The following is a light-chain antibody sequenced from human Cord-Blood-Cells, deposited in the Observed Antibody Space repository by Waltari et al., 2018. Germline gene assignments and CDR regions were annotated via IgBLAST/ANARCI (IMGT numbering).Light chain of an antibody. CDR2: DAS. V-gene: IGKV3-11*01. CDR3: QQRSNWLKYS. CDR1: QSVSSY. Sequence: EIVLTQSPATLSLSPGERATLSCRASQSVSSYLAWYQQKPGQAPRLLIYDASNMATGIPARFSGSGSGTDFTLTISSLEPEDFAVYYCQQRSNWLKYSFGQGTKLEIK. J-gene: IGKJ2*03.